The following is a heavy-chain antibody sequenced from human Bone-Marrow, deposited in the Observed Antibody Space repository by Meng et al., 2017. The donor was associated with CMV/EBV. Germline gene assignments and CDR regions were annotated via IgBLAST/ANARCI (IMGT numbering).Heavy chain of an antibody. CDR3: ARGYLAAGIDYYYGMDV. D-gene: IGHD6-19*01. J-gene: IGHJ6*02. CDR1: GFTFSSYA. CDR2: ISYDGSNK. Sequence: GGSLRLSCAASGFTFSSYAMHWVRQAPGKGLEWVAVISYDGSNKYYADSVKGRFTISRDNSKNTLYLQMNSLRAEDTAVYYCARGYLAAGIDYYYGMDVWGQGTTVTVSS. V-gene: IGHV3-30-3*01.